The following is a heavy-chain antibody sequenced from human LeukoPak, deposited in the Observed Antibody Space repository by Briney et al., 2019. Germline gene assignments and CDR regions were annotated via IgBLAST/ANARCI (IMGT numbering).Heavy chain of an antibody. Sequence: GASVKVSCKASGYTFTSYDINWVRQATGQGLEWMGWMNPNSGNTGYAQKFQGRVTMTRNTSISTAYMELSGLRSEDTAVYYCARFDSSSSRFDYWGQGTLVTVSS. CDR1: GYTFTSYD. J-gene: IGHJ4*02. D-gene: IGHD6-6*01. CDR3: ARFDSSSSRFDY. CDR2: MNPNSGNT. V-gene: IGHV1-8*01.